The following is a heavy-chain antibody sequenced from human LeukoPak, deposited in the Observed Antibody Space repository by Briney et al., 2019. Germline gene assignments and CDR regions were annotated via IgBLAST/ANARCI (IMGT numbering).Heavy chain of an antibody. CDR2: INHSGST. V-gene: IGHV4-34*01. J-gene: IGHJ6*02. CDR3: ARIAVVTESYFYSGMDV. D-gene: IGHD2-15*01. Sequence: SETLSLTCAVYGGSFSGYYWSWIRQPPGKGLEWIGEINHSGSTNYNPSLNSRVTISVDTSKNQFSLKLSSVTAADTAVYYCARIAVVTESYFYSGMDVWGQGTTVTVSS. CDR1: GGSFSGYY.